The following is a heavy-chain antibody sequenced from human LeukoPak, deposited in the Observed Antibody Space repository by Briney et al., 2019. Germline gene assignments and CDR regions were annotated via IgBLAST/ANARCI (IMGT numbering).Heavy chain of an antibody. V-gene: IGHV3-53*01. J-gene: IGHJ3*02. CDR3: VRVYGDYAFDI. CDR2: IYSGGST. Sequence: GGSLRLSCAASGFTVSSNYMSWVRQAPGKGLEWVSVIYSGGSTYDADSVKGRFTISRDNSKTTLYLQRNSLRAEDTAVYYCVRVYGDYAFDIWGPGTMVTVFS. CDR1: GFTVSSNY. D-gene: IGHD4-17*01.